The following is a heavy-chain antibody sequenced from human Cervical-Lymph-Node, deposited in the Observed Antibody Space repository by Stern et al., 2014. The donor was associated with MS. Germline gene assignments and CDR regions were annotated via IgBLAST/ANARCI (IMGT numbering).Heavy chain of an antibody. CDR2: INPSGGST. D-gene: IGHD3-9*01. CDR1: GYTFTSYY. CDR3: ARAAFTIGLDY. V-gene: IGHV1-46*01. J-gene: IGHJ4*02. Sequence: VQLVESGAEVKKPGASVKVSCKASGYTFTSYYMHWVRKAPGQGIERMGIINPSGGSTSYAQKFQGRVTMTRDTSTSTVYMELSSLRSEDTAVYYCARAAFTIGLDYWGQGTLVTVSS.